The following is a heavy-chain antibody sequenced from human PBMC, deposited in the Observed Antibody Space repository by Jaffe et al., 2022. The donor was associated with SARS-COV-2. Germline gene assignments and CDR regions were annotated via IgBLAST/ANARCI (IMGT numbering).Heavy chain of an antibody. J-gene: IGHJ5*02. D-gene: IGHD2-8*01. CDR2: ISSNGGST. CDR3: ARDSTKQRGYCTNGVCLNWFDP. V-gene: IGHV3-64*01. Sequence: EVQLVESGGGLVQPGGSLRLSCAASGFTFSSYAMHWVRQAPGKGLEYVSAISSNGGSTYYANSVKGRFTISRDNSKNTLYLQMGSLRAEDMAVYYCARDSTKQRGYCTNGVCLNWFDPWGQGTLVTVSS. CDR1: GFTFSSYA.